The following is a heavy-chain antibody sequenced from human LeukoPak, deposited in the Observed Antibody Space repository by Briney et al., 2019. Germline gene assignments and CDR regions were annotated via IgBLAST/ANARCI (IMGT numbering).Heavy chain of an antibody. CDR2: IYYSGST. CDR1: GXSISSSSYY. D-gene: IGHD3-22*01. CDR3: ARYPTYYYDSSGYYPLYYFDY. V-gene: IGHV4-39*01. J-gene: IGHJ4*02. Sequence: SETLSLTCTVSGXSISSSSYYWGWIRQPPGKGLEFIGSIYYSGSTYYNPSLKSRVTISVDTSKNQFSLKLSSVTAADTAVYYCARYPTYYYDSSGYYPLYYFDYWGQGTLVTVSS.